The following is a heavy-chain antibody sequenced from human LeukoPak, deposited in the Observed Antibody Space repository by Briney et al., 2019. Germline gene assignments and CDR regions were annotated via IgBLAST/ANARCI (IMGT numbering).Heavy chain of an antibody. CDR2: ISGSGGST. J-gene: IGHJ4*02. D-gene: IGHD6-13*01. V-gene: IGHV3-23*01. CDR1: GFTFSSYA. CDR3: ARVLSSSWKGGFDY. Sequence: GGSLRLSCAASGFTFSSYAMSWVRQAPGKGLEWVSAISGSGGSTYYADSVKGRFTISRDNSKNTLYLQMNSLRAEDTAVYYCARVLSSSWKGGFDYWGQGTLVTVSS.